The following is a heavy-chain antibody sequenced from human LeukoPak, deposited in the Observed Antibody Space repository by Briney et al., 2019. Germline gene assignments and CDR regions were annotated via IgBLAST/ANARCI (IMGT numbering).Heavy chain of an antibody. J-gene: IGHJ4*02. Sequence: GGSLRLSCAASGFTFDDYAMSWVRQTPGKGLEWVSGTNWDGGRTGYADSVKGRFTISRDNAKNSLYLQMNSLRAEDTAVYYCAREGYYGSTPDYWGQGTLVTVSS. CDR3: AREGYYGSTPDY. CDR2: TNWDGGRT. CDR1: GFTFDDYA. D-gene: IGHD3-10*01. V-gene: IGHV3-20*04.